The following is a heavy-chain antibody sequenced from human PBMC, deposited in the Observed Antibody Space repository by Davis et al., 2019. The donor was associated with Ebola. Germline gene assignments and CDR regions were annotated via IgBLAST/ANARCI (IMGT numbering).Heavy chain of an antibody. D-gene: IGHD3-10*01. J-gene: IGHJ4*02. Sequence: ASVKVSCKASGGTFSSYAISWVRQAPGQGLEWMGRINPNSGGTNYAQKFQGRVTMTRDTSISTAYMELSRLRSDDTAVYYRARVWNDYGSGSYYDYWGQGILVTVSS. CDR1: GGTFSSYA. CDR2: INPNSGGT. V-gene: IGHV1-2*06. CDR3: ARVWNDYGSGSYYDY.